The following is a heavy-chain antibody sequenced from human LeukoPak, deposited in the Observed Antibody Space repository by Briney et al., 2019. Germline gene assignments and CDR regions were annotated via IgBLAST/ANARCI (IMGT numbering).Heavy chain of an antibody. D-gene: IGHD3-22*01. CDR3: ARGDYFDSSGYLDYHNNWFDP. V-gene: IGHV1-2*02. J-gene: IGHJ5*02. Sequence: GASVKVSCKASGYSFTGYYMHWVRQAPGQGLEWMGWINPNSGVANYAQTFQGRVTMTRGTSISTVFMELSRLRSDDTAVYYCARGDYFDSSGYLDYHNNWFDPWGQGTLVTVSS. CDR1: GYSFTGYY. CDR2: INPNSGVA.